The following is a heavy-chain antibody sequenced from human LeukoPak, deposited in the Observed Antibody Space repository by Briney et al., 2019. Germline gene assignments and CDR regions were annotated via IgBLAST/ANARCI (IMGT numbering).Heavy chain of an antibody. V-gene: IGHV4-31*03. D-gene: IGHD2-2*01. CDR3: ARYHCGSTYCPGVDF. CDR2: IWNSGNS. J-gene: IGHJ4*02. CDR1: AGSINSGGYF. Sequence: SETLSLTCTVFAGSINSGGYFWTWVRQHPGEGLEWIGYIWNSGNSYYNPSLSSRVIISADSSKSTFSLKLSSVTAADTAVYYCARYHCGSTYCPGVDFYGQGTLVTVSS.